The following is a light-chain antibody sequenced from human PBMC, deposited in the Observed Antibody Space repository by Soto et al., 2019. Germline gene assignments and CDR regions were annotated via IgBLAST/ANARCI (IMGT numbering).Light chain of an antibody. Sequence: DIQMTQSPSSLSASVGDRVTITCRASQSISSHLNWYQQRPGKAPNLLIYGASSLQSGVPSRFSGSGSGTDFTLTIRSLQPDDFATYYCQQSYSRPLTFGGGTRVEIK. CDR3: QQSYSRPLT. CDR2: GAS. J-gene: IGKJ4*01. V-gene: IGKV1-39*01. CDR1: QSISSH.